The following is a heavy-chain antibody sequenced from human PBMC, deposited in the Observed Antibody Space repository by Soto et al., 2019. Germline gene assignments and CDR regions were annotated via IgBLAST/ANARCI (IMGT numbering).Heavy chain of an antibody. Sequence: SVKVSCKASGGTFSSYAISWLRQAPGQGLEWMGGIIPIFGTANYAQKFQGRVTITADESTSTAYMELSSLRSEDTAVYYCAAPGSIAARFAWYFDLWGRGTLVTVSS. D-gene: IGHD6-6*01. CDR2: IIPIFGTA. J-gene: IGHJ2*01. CDR1: GGTFSSYA. V-gene: IGHV1-69*13. CDR3: AAPGSIAARFAWYFDL.